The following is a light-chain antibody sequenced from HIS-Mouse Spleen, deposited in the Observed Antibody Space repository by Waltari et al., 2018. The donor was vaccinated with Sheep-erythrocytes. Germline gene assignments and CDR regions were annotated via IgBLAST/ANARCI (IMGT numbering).Light chain of an antibody. CDR1: SSNIGNNY. Sequence: QSVLTQPPSVSAAPGQKVTISCSGSSSNIGNNYVSWYQQLPGTAPKLLIYYNNNRPAWLPDRVSGAKSGTSATLGITGLQTGDEADYYCGTWDSSLSAGVFGGGTKLTVL. J-gene: IGLJ3*02. CDR3: GTWDSSLSAGV. V-gene: IGLV1-51*01. CDR2: YNN.